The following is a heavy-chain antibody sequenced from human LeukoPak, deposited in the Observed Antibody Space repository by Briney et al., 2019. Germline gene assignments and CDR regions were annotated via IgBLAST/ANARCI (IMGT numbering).Heavy chain of an antibody. D-gene: IGHD3-10*01. V-gene: IGHV3-23*01. CDR3: AKIGPLLWFGELFRGGRDWISDY. CDR1: GFTFSSYA. Sequence: EGSLRLSCAASGFTFSSYAMSWVRQAPGKGLEWVSAISGSGGSTYYADSVKGRFTISRDNSKNTLYLQMNSLRAEDTAVYYCAKIGPLLWFGELFRGGRDWISDYWGQGTLVTVSS. CDR2: ISGSGGST. J-gene: IGHJ4*02.